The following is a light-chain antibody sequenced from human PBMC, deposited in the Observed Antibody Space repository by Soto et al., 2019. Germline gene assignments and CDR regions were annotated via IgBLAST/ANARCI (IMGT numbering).Light chain of an antibody. CDR2: GAS. V-gene: IGKV3-20*01. J-gene: IGKJ5*01. Sequence: EIVLTQSPGTLSLSPGERATLSCRPSQSVSSNYLAWYQQRPGQAPRLLIYGASSRATGIPDRFSGSGSGTDFTLTISRLEPEDFAGYYCQQYGSSPPITFGQGTRLEIK. CDR1: QSVSSNY. CDR3: QQYGSSPPIT.